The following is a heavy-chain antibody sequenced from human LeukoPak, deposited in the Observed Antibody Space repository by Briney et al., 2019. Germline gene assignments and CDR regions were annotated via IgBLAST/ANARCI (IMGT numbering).Heavy chain of an antibody. D-gene: IGHD2-2*02. Sequence: SETLSLTCTVSGGSISSYYRSWIRQPPGKGLEWIGYIYYSGSTNYNPSLKSRVTISVDTSKNQFSLKLSSVTAADTAVYYCARGLYDAFDIWGQGTMVTVSS. CDR2: IYYSGST. CDR1: GGSISSYY. J-gene: IGHJ3*02. V-gene: IGHV4-59*01. CDR3: ARGLYDAFDI.